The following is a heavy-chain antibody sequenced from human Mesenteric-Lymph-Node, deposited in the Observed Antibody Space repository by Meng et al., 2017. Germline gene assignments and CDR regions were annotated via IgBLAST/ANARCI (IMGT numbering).Heavy chain of an antibody. J-gene: IGHJ4*02. D-gene: IGHD1-26*01. CDR2: INGGNGKT. CDR1: GYTFTTDA. Sequence: QVQLLQSGAEVKTPGASVKVSCKASGYTFTTDAIHWLRQAPGQRLEWMGWINGGNGKTKYSQRFQGRVSFTRDTSARTASMELSSLTSEDTAVYYCARDRGIVVAFEYWGQGTLVTVSS. V-gene: IGHV1-3*01. CDR3: ARDRGIVVAFEY.